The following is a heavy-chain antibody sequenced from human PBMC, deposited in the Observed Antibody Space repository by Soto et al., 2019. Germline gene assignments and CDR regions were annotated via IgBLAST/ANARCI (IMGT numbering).Heavy chain of an antibody. V-gene: IGHV3-33*01. CDR3: ARGRVVWGSYRPYGMDV. J-gene: IGHJ6*02. D-gene: IGHD3-16*02. Sequence: GGSLRLSCAASGFTFSSYGMHWVRQAPGKGLEWVAVIWYDGSNKYYADSVKGRFTISRDNSKNTLYLQMNSLRAEDTAVYYCARGRVVWGSYRPYGMDVWGQGTTVTVSS. CDR1: GFTFSSYG. CDR2: IWYDGSNK.